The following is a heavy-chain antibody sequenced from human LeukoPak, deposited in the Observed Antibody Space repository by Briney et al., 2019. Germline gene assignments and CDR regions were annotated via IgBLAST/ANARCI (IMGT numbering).Heavy chain of an antibody. CDR1: GGSFSGYY. J-gene: IGHJ4*02. CDR3: ARVGPSTVVPAATTDFDY. Sequence: PSETLSLTCAVYGGSFSGYYWSWTRQPPGKGLEWIGEINHSGSTNYNPSLKSRVTISVDTSKNQFSLKLSSVTAADTAVYYCARVGPSTVVPAATTDFDYWGQGTLVTVSS. CDR2: INHSGST. V-gene: IGHV4-34*01. D-gene: IGHD2-2*01.